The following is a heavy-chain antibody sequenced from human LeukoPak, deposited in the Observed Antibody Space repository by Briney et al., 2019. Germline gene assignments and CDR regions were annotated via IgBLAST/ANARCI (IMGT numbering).Heavy chain of an antibody. CDR1: GFTFSSYS. CDR2: ISSSSSYI. J-gene: IGHJ4*02. Sequence: GGSLRLSCAASGFTFSSYSVNWVRQAPGKGLEWVSSISSSSSYIYYADSVKGRSTVSRDNDKNSLYVEKISLRAEDTAVYYCARVYYDSCGCFDYWGQGTLVTVCS. CDR3: ARVYYDSCGCFDY. D-gene: IGHD3-22*01. V-gene: IGHV3-21*01.